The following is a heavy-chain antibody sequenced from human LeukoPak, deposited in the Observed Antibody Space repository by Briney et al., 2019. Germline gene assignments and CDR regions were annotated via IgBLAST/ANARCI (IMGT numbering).Heavy chain of an antibody. CDR3: ARDLKRSRARWENLGFDP. CDR2: INPNSGGT. J-gene: IGHJ5*02. CDR1: GYTFTSYY. Sequence: GASVKVSCKASGYTFTSYYMHWVRQAPGQGLEWMGWINPNSGGTNYAQKFQGRVTMTRDTSISTAYMELSRLRSDDTAVYYCARDLKRSRARWENLGFDPWGQGTLVTVSS. V-gene: IGHV1-2*02. D-gene: IGHD1-26*01.